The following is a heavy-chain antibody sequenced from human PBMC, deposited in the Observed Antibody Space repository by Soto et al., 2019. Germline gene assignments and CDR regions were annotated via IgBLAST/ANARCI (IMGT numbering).Heavy chain of an antibody. D-gene: IGHD6-19*01. CDR3: ARERGSGWTFDY. CDR1: GFTFSTYS. CDR2: ISSSSTI. J-gene: IGHJ4*02. V-gene: IGHV3-48*01. Sequence: EVQLVESGGYLVQPGGSLRLSCAASGFTFSTYSTNWVRQAPGKGLEWVSSISSSSTIYYADSVKGRFTISRDNVQNSLYLQMHSLRAEDTAVYYCARERGSGWTFDYWGQGTLVTVS.